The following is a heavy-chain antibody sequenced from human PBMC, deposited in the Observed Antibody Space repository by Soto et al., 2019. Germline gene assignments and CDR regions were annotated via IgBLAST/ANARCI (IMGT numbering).Heavy chain of an antibody. D-gene: IGHD3-10*01. J-gene: IGHJ4*02. Sequence: GGYLRLSRAAYGFSFSSYSMNWVRQAPGKGLEWVSYISSSSSTIYYADSVKGRFTISRDNAKNSLYLQMNSLRAKDTAVYYCAKDSRSGYYGSGSYYNPPYYFDYWGQGTLVTRSS. V-gene: IGHV3-48*01. CDR2: ISSSSSTI. CDR3: AKDSRSGYYGSGSYYNPPYYFDY. CDR1: GFSFSSYS.